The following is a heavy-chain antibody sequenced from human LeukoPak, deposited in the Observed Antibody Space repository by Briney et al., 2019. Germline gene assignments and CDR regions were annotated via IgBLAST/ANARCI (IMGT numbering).Heavy chain of an antibody. CDR3: AKGTLGSCSGASCYPLDY. J-gene: IGHJ4*02. V-gene: IGHV3-23*01. CDR2: ITDSGINT. D-gene: IGHD2-15*01. Sequence: GASLRLSCAASGFTLSSYAMDWVRQAPVKGLEWVSVITDSGINTYYTDSVKGRFTISRDNSKNTLYLQMNSLRAEDTAVYYCAKGTLGSCSGASCYPLDYWGQGTLVTVSS. CDR1: GFTLSSYA.